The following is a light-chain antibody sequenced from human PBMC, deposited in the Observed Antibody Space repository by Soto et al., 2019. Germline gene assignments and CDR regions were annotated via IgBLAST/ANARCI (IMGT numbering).Light chain of an antibody. CDR1: SSDVGRYNY. CDR2: DVS. CDR3: SSYRSSSTYV. J-gene: IGLJ1*01. Sequence: QSALTQPASVSGSPGQSITISCTGTSSDVGRYNYVSWYQQYPGKAPKLMLYDVSKRPSGVADRFAGSKSGNTASLTISGLQPEDEADYYCSSYRSSSTYVFGTGTKVIVL. V-gene: IGLV2-14*03.